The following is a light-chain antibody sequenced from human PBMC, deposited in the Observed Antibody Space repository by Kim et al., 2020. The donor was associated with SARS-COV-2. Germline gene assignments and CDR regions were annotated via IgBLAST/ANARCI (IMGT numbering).Light chain of an antibody. CDR3: QQYNDWPPIT. J-gene: IGKJ5*01. V-gene: IGKV3-15*01. CDR2: GAS. CDR1: QSVSSN. Sequence: SPVERAPVAGRASQSVSSNLAWYQQKFGQGPRLLIYGASTRATGIPARFIGSGSGTEYTLTISSLQSEDFAIYYCQQYNDWPPITFGQGTRLEIK.